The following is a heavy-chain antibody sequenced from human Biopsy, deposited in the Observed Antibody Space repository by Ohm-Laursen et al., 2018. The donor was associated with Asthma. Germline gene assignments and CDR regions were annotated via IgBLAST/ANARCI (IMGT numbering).Heavy chain of an antibody. CDR1: YGSITSGGYY. D-gene: IGHD3-22*01. Sequence: TLSLTCTVSYGSITSGGYYWTWIRQHPGKGLEWNGYIYYKGRTYYNPSLKSRVSISIDTSKNQFSLKLSSVTAADAAVYYCARAQDYYESRGYYRSFDYWGQGTLVTVSS. CDR2: IYYKGRT. J-gene: IGHJ4*02. V-gene: IGHV4-31*03. CDR3: ARAQDYYESRGYYRSFDY.